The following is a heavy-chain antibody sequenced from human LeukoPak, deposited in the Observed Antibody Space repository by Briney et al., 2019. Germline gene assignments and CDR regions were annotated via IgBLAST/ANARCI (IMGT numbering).Heavy chain of an antibody. CDR1: GGSISSGGYY. J-gene: IGHJ6*02. D-gene: IGHD1-14*01. CDR3: ARLRRLYGMDV. CDR2: IYYSGST. Sequence: PSQTLSLTCTVSGGSISSGGYYWSWIRQHPGKGLEWIGYIYYSGSTNYNPSLKSRVTISVDTSKNQFSLKLSSVTAADTAVYYCARLRRLYGMDVWGQGTTVTVSS. V-gene: IGHV4-31*03.